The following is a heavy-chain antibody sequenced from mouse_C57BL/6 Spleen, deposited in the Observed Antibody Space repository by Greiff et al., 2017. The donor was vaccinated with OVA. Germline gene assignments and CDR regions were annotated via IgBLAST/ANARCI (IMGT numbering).Heavy chain of an antibody. Sequence: EVKVVESGGGLVQPGGSLKLSCAASGFTFSDYYMYWVRQTPEKRLEWVAYISNGGGSTYYPDTVKGRFTISRDNAKNTLYLQMSRLKSEDTAMYYCARRDFNWDYFDYWGQGTTLTVSS. V-gene: IGHV5-12*01. D-gene: IGHD4-1*01. CDR3: ARRDFNWDYFDY. CDR2: ISNGGGST. CDR1: GFTFSDYY. J-gene: IGHJ2*01.